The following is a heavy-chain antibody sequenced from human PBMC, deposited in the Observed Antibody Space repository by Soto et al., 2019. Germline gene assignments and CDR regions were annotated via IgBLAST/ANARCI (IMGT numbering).Heavy chain of an antibody. D-gene: IGHD2-2*01. CDR2: IIPIFGTA. V-gene: IGHV1-69*13. J-gene: IGHJ6*02. CDR1: GGTFSSYA. CDR3: ASREYQLPDPYYYYYGMDV. Sequence: ASVKLSCKASGGTFSSYAISWVRQAPGQGLEWMGGIIPIFGTANYAQKFQGRVTITADESTSTAYMELNSLRSEDTAVYYCASREYQLPDPYYYYYGMDVWGQGTTVTVSS.